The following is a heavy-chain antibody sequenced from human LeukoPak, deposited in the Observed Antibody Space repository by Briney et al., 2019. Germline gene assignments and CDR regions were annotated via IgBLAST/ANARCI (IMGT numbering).Heavy chain of an antibody. D-gene: IGHD2-2*01. CDR2: ISYDGSSK. CDR3: ARGYCSSASCYFDF. J-gene: IGHJ4*02. V-gene: IGHV3-30-3*01. CDR1: AFTFSSYA. Sequence: GGSLRLSCAASAFTFSSYAMYWVRQAPGKGLDWVAVISYDGSSKYYADSVQGRLTISRDNSKNTLYLQMNSLRPEDTAVYYCARGYCSSASCYFDFWGQGTLVTVSS.